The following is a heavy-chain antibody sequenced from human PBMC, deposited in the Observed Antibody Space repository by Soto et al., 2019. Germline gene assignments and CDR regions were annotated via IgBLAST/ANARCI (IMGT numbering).Heavy chain of an antibody. CDR1: GGSISSSSYY. CDR3: ASQIWFGEFRFDY. V-gene: IGHV4-39*01. Sequence: SETLSLTCTFSGGSISSSSYYCGWIRQPPGKGLEWIGSIYYSGSTYYNPSLKSRVTISVDTSKNQFSLKLSSVTAADTAVYYCASQIWFGEFRFDYWGQGTLVIVSS. D-gene: IGHD3-10*01. J-gene: IGHJ4*02. CDR2: IYYSGST.